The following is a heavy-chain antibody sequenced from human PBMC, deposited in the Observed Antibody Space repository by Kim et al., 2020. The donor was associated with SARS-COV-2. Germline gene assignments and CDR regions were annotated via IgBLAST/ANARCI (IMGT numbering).Heavy chain of an antibody. CDR2: IYSGGST. CDR3: ARVGTIRFSENWFDP. Sequence: GGSLRLFCAASGFTVSSNYMSWVRQAPGKGLEWVSIIYSGGSTYYADSVKGRFTISRHNSKNTLYLQMNSLRAEDTAVYYCARVGTIRFSENWFDPWGQGPLVTVSS. D-gene: IGHD3-3*01. CDR1: GFTVSSNY. V-gene: IGHV3-53*04. J-gene: IGHJ5*02.